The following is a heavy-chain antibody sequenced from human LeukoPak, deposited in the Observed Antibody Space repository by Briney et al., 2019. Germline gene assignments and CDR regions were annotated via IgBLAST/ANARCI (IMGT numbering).Heavy chain of an antibody. Sequence: ASVKVSCKVSGYTLTELSMHWVRQAPGKGLEWMGGFDPEDGETIYAQKFQGRVTMTEDTSTDTAYMELSSPRSEDTAVYYCATGRYYYDSSGLFDYWGQGTLVTVSS. V-gene: IGHV1-24*01. CDR3: ATGRYYYDSSGLFDY. D-gene: IGHD3-22*01. J-gene: IGHJ4*02. CDR1: GYTLTELS. CDR2: FDPEDGET.